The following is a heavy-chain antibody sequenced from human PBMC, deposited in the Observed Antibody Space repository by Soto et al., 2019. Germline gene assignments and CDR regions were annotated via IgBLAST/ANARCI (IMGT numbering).Heavy chain of an antibody. CDR1: GFTFSNAW. Sequence: GGSLRLSCAASGFTFSNAWMSWVRQAPGKGLEWVGRIKSKTDGGTTDYAAPVKGRFTISRDDSKNTLYLQMNSLKTEDTAVYYCTTDYPYVGATHAFDIWGQGTMVTVSS. V-gene: IGHV3-15*01. CDR2: IKSKTDGGTT. D-gene: IGHD1-26*01. CDR3: TTDYPYVGATHAFDI. J-gene: IGHJ3*02.